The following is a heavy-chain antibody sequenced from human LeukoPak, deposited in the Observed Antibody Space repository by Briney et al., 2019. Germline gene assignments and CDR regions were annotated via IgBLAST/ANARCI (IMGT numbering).Heavy chain of an antibody. J-gene: IGHJ4*02. CDR3: ARVCRGDCYPIDD. D-gene: IGHD2-21*02. V-gene: IGHV4-39*01. CDR2: IYYTGST. CDR1: GGSISGSSYY. Sequence: SETLSLTCAVSGGSISGSSYYWGWIRQPPGKGLEWIGSIYYTGSTYYNPSLKSRVTISVDTSKNQFSLKLSSVTAADTAVYYCARVCRGDCYPIDDWGQGTLVTVSS.